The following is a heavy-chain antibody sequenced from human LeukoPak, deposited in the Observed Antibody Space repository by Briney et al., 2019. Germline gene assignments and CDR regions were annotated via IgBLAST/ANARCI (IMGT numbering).Heavy chain of an antibody. J-gene: IGHJ3*02. CDR2: INHSGST. V-gene: IGHV4-34*01. CDR1: GGSFSGYY. D-gene: IGHD2-2*02. Sequence: PSETLSLTCAVYGGSFSGYYWSWIRQPPGKGLEWIGEINHSGSTNYNPSLKSRVTISVDTSKNQFSLKLSSVPAADTAVHYCARGRPRLGYCSSTSFYNSDAFDIWGQGTMVTVSP. CDR3: ARGRPRLGYCSSTSFYNSDAFDI.